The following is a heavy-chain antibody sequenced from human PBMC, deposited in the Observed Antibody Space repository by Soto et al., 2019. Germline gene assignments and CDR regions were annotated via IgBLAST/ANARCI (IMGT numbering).Heavy chain of an antibody. D-gene: IGHD6-19*01. Sequence: ASVKVSCKASGGTFSSYTISWVLQAPGQGLEWMGRIIPILGIANYAQKFQGRVTITADKSTSTAYMELSSLRSEDTAVYYCARDPSVAGLSFDYWGQGTLVTVSS. CDR3: ARDPSVAGLSFDY. CDR1: GGTFSSYT. J-gene: IGHJ4*02. V-gene: IGHV1-69*04. CDR2: IIPILGIA.